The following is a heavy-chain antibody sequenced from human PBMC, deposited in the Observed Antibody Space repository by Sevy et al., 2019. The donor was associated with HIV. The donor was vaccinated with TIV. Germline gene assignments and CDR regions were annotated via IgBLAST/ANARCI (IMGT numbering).Heavy chain of an antibody. Sequence: SETLSLTCTVSGASISSYYWSRIRQPAGKGLEWIGRIYNSGNTIYNPSLKSRVSMSLDTSKNHFSLKLSSVTAADTAVYYCARALIAAPTSGGNWFDPWGQGTLVTVSS. CDR2: IYNSGNT. J-gene: IGHJ5*02. CDR3: ARALIAAPTSGGNWFDP. D-gene: IGHD6-13*01. CDR1: GASISSYY. V-gene: IGHV4-4*07.